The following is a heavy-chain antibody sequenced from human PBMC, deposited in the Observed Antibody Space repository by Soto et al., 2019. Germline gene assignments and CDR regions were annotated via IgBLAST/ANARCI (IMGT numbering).Heavy chain of an antibody. D-gene: IGHD5-18*01. Sequence: PGGSLRLSCAASGFTFSSYGMHWVRQAPVKGLEWVAVISYDGSNKYYADSVKGRFTISRDNSKNTLYLQMNSLRAEDTAVYYCAKDWGDVDTAMAVDYWGQGTLVTVSS. CDR1: GFTFSSYG. CDR3: AKDWGDVDTAMAVDY. J-gene: IGHJ4*02. CDR2: ISYDGSNK. V-gene: IGHV3-30*18.